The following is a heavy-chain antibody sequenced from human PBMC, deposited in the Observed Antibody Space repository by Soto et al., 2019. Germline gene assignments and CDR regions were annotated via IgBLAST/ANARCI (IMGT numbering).Heavy chain of an antibody. D-gene: IGHD5-12*01. CDR3: ARVQSGYDFAY. CDR1: GYTFTSYG. CDR2: ISAYNGNT. Sequence: QVQLVQSGAEVNKPGASVKVSCKASGYTFTSYGINWVRQAPGQGLEWMGWISAYNGNTHYAQKLQGRVTMTTDTSTSTAYMELRILRSDDSAVYYCARVQSGYDFAYWGQGTLVTVSS. V-gene: IGHV1-18*01. J-gene: IGHJ4*02.